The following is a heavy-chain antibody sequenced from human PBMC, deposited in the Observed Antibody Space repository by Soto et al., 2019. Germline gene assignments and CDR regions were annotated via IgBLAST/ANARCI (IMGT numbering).Heavy chain of an antibody. D-gene: IGHD3-16*01. J-gene: IGHJ4*02. CDR3: AHSRNLITEDAQVGDFDY. CDR2: IYWDDDE. CDR1: GFSLTTAGVG. V-gene: IGHV2-5*02. Sequence: QIALKESGPTLVKPTQTLTLTCSFSGFSLTTAGVGVGWVRQPPGEALEWLALIYWDDDERYSPSLKTRLTITKDPSKNQVVLTMTNMAPVVTATYYCAHSRNLITEDAQVGDFDYWGQGTLVTVSS.